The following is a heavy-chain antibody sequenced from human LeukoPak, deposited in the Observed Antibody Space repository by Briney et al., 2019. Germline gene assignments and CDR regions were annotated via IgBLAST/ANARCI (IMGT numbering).Heavy chain of an antibody. CDR3: ARGPPQPLRLGELSLFAPDWYFDL. J-gene: IGHJ2*01. V-gene: IGHV4-34*01. CDR2: INHSGST. CDR1: GGSFSGYY. Sequence: KTSETLSLTCAVYGGSFSGYYWSWIRQPPGKGLEWIGEINHSGSTNYNPSLKSRVTISVDTSKNQFSLKLSSVTAADTAVYYCARGPPQPLRLGELSLFAPDWYFDLWGRGTLVTVSS. D-gene: IGHD3-16*02.